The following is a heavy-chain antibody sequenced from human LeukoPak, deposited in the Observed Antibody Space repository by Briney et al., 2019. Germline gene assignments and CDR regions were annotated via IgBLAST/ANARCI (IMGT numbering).Heavy chain of an antibody. CDR2: ISAYNGNT. CDR1: GYTFTSYG. V-gene: IGHV1-18*01. Sequence: ASVKVSCKASGYTFTSYGISWVRQAPGQGLEWMGWISAYNGNTNYAQKLQGRVTMTTDTSTSTAYMELRRLRSDDTAVYYCARDLFRNLYYYMDVWGKGTTVTISS. CDR3: ARDLFRNLYYYMDV. D-gene: IGHD1-14*01. J-gene: IGHJ6*03.